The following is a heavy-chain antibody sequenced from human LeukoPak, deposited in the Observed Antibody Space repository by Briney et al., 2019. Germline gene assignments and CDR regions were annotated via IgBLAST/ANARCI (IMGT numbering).Heavy chain of an antibody. Sequence: SETLSLTCTVPGGSISSYYWSWIRQPAGKGLEWIGRIYTSGSTNYNPSLKSRVTMSVDTSKNQFSLKLSSVTAADTAVYYCARTAGYGDYWWFDPWGQGTLVTASS. V-gene: IGHV4-4*07. D-gene: IGHD4-17*01. CDR2: IYTSGST. CDR3: ARTAGYGDYWWFDP. CDR1: GGSISSYY. J-gene: IGHJ5*02.